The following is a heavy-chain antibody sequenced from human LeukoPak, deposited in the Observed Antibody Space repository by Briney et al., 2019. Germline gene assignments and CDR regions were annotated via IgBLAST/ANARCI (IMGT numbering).Heavy chain of an antibody. V-gene: IGHV3-23*01. CDR2: VSGSGDTT. CDR3: AKLAVHDILTGYYKNWFDP. J-gene: IGHJ5*02. CDR1: GFTFSNFA. D-gene: IGHD3-9*01. Sequence: PGGSLRLSCAASGFTFSNFALTWVRQAPGKGLEWVSGVSGSGDTTYYADSVRGRFTISRENSKNILYLQMDSLRAEDTVLYFCAKLAVHDILTGYYKNWFDPWGQGTLDRVSS.